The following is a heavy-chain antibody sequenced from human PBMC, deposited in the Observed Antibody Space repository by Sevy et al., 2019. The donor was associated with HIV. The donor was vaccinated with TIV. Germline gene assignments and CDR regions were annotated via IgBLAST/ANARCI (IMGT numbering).Heavy chain of an antibody. CDR1: GFTLSGYW. D-gene: IGHD6-19*01. J-gene: IGHJ4*02. V-gene: IGHV3-74*01. CDR3: VRGTSGWYGVDF. Sequence: GGSLRLSCAPSGFTLSGYWMHWVRQAPGKGLEWVSYMNSDGTVIKYADFLQGRFIMSRDNAKNTLFLQMNSLTVADTALYYCVRGTSGWYGVDFWGQGTLVTVSS. CDR2: MNSDGTVI.